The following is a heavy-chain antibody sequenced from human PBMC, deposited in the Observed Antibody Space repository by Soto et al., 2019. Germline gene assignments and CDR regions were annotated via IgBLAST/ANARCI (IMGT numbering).Heavy chain of an antibody. CDR1: GFSLSTSGVG. V-gene: IGHV2-5*02. CDR2: IYWDDDK. D-gene: IGHD3-3*01. Sequence: SGPTLVKPTQTLTLTCTFSGFSLSTSGVGVGWIRQPPGKALEWLALIYWDDDKRYSPSLKSRLTITKDTSKNQVVLTMTNMDPVDTATYYCAHSRYYDFWSGYSDFDYWGQGTLVTVSS. J-gene: IGHJ4*02. CDR3: AHSRYYDFWSGYSDFDY.